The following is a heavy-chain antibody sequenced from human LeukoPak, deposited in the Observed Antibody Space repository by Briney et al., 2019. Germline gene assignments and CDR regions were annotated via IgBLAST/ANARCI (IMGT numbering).Heavy chain of an antibody. J-gene: IGHJ3*02. D-gene: IGHD3-9*01. V-gene: IGHV4-59*01. CDR1: GGSISGYY. CDR3: AREHYDILTGLYIDAFDI. Sequence: KPSETLSLTCTVSGGSISGYYWSWIRQPPGKGLEWIGYIYYSGSTNYNPSLKSRVTISVDTSKNQFSLKLSSVTAAGTAVYYCAREHYDILTGLYIDAFDIWGPGTRVTVSS. CDR2: IYYSGST.